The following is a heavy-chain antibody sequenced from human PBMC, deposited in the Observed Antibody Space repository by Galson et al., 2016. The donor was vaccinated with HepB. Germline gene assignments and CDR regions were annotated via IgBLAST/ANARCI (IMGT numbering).Heavy chain of an antibody. CDR2: INTNTGNP. CDR1: GYTISYNA. V-gene: IGHV7-4-1*02. CDR3: AREGWYSYYFDY. J-gene: IGHJ4*02. Sequence: SVKVSCKASGYTISYNAINWVRQAPGQGLEWMGWINTNTGNPTYAQGFTGRFVFSLDTSVNTAYLQISSLGADDTAVYYCAREGWYSYYFDYWGQGTLVTVSS. D-gene: IGHD6-19*01.